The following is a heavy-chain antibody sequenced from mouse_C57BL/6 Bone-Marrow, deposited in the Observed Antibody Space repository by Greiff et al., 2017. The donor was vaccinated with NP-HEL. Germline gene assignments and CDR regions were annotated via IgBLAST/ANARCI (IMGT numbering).Heavy chain of an antibody. V-gene: IGHV1-52*01. Sequence: QVQLKQPGAELVRPGSSVKLSCKASGYTFTSYWMHWVKQRPIQGLEWIGNIDPSDSDTHYNQKFKDKATLTVDKSSSTAYMQLSSLTSEDSAVYYCARGSLWGNYRDWGQGTLVTVSA. D-gene: IGHD2-1*01. J-gene: IGHJ3*01. CDR3: ARGSLWGNYRD. CDR2: IDPSDSDT. CDR1: GYTFTSYW.